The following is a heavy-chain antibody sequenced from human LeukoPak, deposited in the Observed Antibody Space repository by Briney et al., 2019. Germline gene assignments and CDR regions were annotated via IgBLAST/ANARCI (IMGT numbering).Heavy chain of an antibody. Sequence: PGGSLRLSCAASGFTFSTYEMHWVRQAPGKGLEWVSYMSTTGDIIYYADSVKGRFTISRDNAKNSLYLQMDSLRAEDTAVYYCARDDGGRHTSSLDYWGQGTLVAASS. V-gene: IGHV3-48*03. CDR1: GFTFSTYE. CDR2: MSTTGDII. J-gene: IGHJ4*02. D-gene: IGHD6-6*01. CDR3: ARDDGGRHTSSLDY.